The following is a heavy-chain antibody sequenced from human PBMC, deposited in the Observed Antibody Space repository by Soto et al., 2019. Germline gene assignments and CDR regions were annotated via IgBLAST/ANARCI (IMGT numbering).Heavy chain of an antibody. CDR2: IHYSGST. CDR3: AAHDSGGYYAEY. CDR1: GDSVTISDYY. D-gene: IGHD3-22*01. V-gene: IGHV4-39*01. Sequence: QLQLQESGPGLVKPSETLSLTCTVSGDSVTISDYYWGWIRQPPGKGLEWIGSIHYSGSTYYNPSLKSRVTISGDKSKKQFSLNLTAVTAADAAVYYCAAHDSGGYYAEYWGQGTLVTVSA. J-gene: IGHJ4*02.